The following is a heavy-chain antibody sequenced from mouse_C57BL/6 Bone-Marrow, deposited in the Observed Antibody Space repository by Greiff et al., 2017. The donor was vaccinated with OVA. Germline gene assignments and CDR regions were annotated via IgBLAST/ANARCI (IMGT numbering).Heavy chain of an antibody. CDR1: GYAFSSSW. J-gene: IGHJ3*01. D-gene: IGHD2-3*01. CDR3: ARDYDGYPAWFAY. CDR2: IYPGDGDT. Sequence: VKLQESGPELVKPGASVKISCKASGYAFSSSWMNWVKQRPGQGLEWIGRIYPGDGDTNYTGKFKGKATLTADKSSSTASMQLSSLTSEDSAVYFCARDYDGYPAWFAYWGQGTLVTVSA. V-gene: IGHV1-82*01.